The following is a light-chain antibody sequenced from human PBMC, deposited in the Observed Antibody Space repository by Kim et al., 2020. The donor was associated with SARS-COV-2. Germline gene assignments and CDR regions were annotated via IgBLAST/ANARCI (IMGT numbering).Light chain of an antibody. CDR2: WAS. V-gene: IGKV4-1*01. CDR1: QSVLYSSNSKNC. CDR3: QQYYSTPLT. J-gene: IGKJ4*01. Sequence: DIVMTQSPDSLAVSLGERATINCKSSQSVLYSSNSKNCLAWYQQKPGQSPKLLIYWASTRESGVPDRFSGSGSGTDFTLTISSLQAEDVAVYYCQQYYSTPLTFGGGTKVDIK.